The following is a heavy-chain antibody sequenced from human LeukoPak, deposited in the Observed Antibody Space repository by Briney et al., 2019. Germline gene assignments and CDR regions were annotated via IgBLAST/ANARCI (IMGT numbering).Heavy chain of an antibody. V-gene: IGHV3-43D*04. Sequence: VGSLRLSCAASGFTFDDYAMHWVRQAPGQGLEWVSLISWDGGSTYYADSVKGRFTISRDNSKNSLYLQMNSLRAEDTALYSCAKVRSYDNNGYYDYWGQGTLVTVSS. D-gene: IGHD3-22*01. CDR1: GFTFDDYA. CDR2: ISWDGGST. J-gene: IGHJ4*02. CDR3: AKVRSYDNNGYYDY.